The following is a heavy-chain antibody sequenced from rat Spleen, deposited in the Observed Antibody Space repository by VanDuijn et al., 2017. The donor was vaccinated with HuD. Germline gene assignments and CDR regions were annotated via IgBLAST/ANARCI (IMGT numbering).Heavy chain of an antibody. J-gene: IGHJ2*01. Sequence: EVQLVETGGGLVQPGRSLKLSCVASGFTFSNYWMYWVRQAPTKGLEWVAYISTGGGSTYYRDSVKGRFTISRDNAKSSLYLQMDSLRSEDTATYYCTTGYYDGYYLVFDYWGQGVMVTVSS. V-gene: IGHV5-27*01. CDR1: GFTFSNYW. CDR3: TTGYYDGYYLVFDY. D-gene: IGHD1-12*03. CDR2: ISTGGGST.